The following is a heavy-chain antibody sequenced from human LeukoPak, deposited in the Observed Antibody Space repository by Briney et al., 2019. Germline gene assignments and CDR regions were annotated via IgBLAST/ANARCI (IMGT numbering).Heavy chain of an antibody. D-gene: IGHD1-26*01. Sequence: SVKVSCKASGGTFSSYAISWVRQAPGQGLEWMGGIIPIFGTANYAQKFQGRVTITADESTSTAYMELSSLRSEDTAVYYCARDVSSGDLYYGMDVWGQGTTVTVSS. V-gene: IGHV1-69*13. CDR1: GGTFSSYA. CDR3: ARDVSSGDLYYGMDV. J-gene: IGHJ6*02. CDR2: IIPIFGTA.